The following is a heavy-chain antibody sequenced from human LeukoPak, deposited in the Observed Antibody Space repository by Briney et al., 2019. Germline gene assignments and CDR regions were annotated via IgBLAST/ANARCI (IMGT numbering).Heavy chain of an antibody. CDR1: GYTFTGYY. D-gene: IGHD2-2*01. CDR3: ARAGAPHCSSTSCLLDYYYYMDV. Sequence: ASVKVSCKASGYTFTGYYMHWVRQAPGQGLEWMGWINPNSGGTNYAQKFQGRVTMTRDTSISTAYMELSRLRSDDTAVYYCARAGAPHCSSTSCLLDYYYYMDVWGKGTTVTVSS. CDR2: INPNSGGT. V-gene: IGHV1-2*02. J-gene: IGHJ6*03.